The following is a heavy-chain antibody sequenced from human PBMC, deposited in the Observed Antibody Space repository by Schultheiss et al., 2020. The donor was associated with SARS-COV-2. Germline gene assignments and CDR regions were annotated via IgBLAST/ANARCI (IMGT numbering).Heavy chain of an antibody. V-gene: IGHV2-5*02. CDR1: GFSLSTSGVG. J-gene: IGHJ4*02. Sequence: SGPTLVKPTQTLTLTCTFSGFSLSTSGVGVGWIRQPPGKALEWLSLIYWDDDKRYSPSLKSRLTITKDTSKNQVVLTMTNMDPVDTATYYCARTYIAAAGTSYDYWGQGTLVTVSS. D-gene: IGHD6-13*01. CDR3: ARTYIAAAGTSYDY. CDR2: IYWDDDK.